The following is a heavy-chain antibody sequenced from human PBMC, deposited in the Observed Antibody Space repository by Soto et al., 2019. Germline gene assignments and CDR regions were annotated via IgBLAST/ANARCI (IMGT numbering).Heavy chain of an antibody. V-gene: IGHV4-59*01. CDR3: ARASSGWYSYFDY. J-gene: IGHJ4*02. CDR2: IYYSGST. Sequence: SETLSLTCTVSGGPIISYYWSWIRQPPGKGLEWIGYIYYSGSTNYNPSLKSRVTISVDTSKNQFSLKLSSVTAADTAVYYCARASSGWYSYFDYWGQGTLVTVSS. CDR1: GGPIISYY. D-gene: IGHD6-19*01.